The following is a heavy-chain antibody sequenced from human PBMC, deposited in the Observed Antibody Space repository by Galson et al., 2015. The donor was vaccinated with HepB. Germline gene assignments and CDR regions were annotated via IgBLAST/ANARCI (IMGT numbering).Heavy chain of an antibody. Sequence: CAISGDSVSSTSAAWNWIRQSPSRGLEWLGRTYYRSKWYNDYAVSVKSRITINPDTSKNQFSLQLNSVTPEDTAVYYCARVYYYDSSGYYYGPEGLGAFDIWGQGTMVTVSS. CDR3: ARVYYYDSSGYYYGPEGLGAFDI. D-gene: IGHD3-22*01. CDR2: TYYRSKWYN. CDR1: GDSVSSTSAA. V-gene: IGHV6-1*01. J-gene: IGHJ3*02.